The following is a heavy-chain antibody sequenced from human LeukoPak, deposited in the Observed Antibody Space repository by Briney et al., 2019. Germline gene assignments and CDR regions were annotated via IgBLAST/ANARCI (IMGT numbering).Heavy chain of an antibody. J-gene: IGHJ6*02. D-gene: IGHD3-16*01. CDR1: LSTFSFYG. CDR2: ISSSGSTI. V-gene: IGHV3-48*04. Sequence: PGGSLRLSCAASLSTFSFYGMNWVRQAPGKGLEWVSYISSSGSTIYYADSVKGRFTISRDNAKNSLYLQMNSLRAEDTAVYYCARDKGGDYYYYGMDVWGQGTTVTVSS. CDR3: ARDKGGDYYYYGMDV.